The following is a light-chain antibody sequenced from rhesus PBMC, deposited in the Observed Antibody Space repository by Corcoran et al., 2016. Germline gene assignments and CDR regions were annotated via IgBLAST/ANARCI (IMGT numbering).Light chain of an antibody. J-gene: IGKJ1*01. CDR1: QHVANI. V-gene: IGKV3-35*01. CDR2: DAS. CDR3: LQESNWPWT. Sequence: DIVMTQSPAILSLSPGERATLSCRASQHVANILAWYQQKPGQPPRLLIYDASPRATGIPDRFRASGSGTDFSLTIDSLEPEDLGGYYCLQESNWPWTFGQGTRVEIK.